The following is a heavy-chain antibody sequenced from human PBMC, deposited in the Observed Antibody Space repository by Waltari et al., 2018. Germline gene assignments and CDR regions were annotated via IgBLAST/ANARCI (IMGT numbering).Heavy chain of an antibody. D-gene: IGHD2-2*01. CDR3: AREKFVVPANSLFDP. J-gene: IGHJ5*02. Sequence: EVQLVESGGGLVQPGRSLRLSCAASGFTFRRYWMPWVRRAPGQGIELLANIKPEGRDTNYVDSVECRFTISRDNAKNSLYLQMNSLRAEDSAVYYCAREKFVVPANSLFDPWGQGTLVTVSS. CDR2: IKPEGRDT. CDR1: GFTFRRYW. V-gene: IGHV3-7*01.